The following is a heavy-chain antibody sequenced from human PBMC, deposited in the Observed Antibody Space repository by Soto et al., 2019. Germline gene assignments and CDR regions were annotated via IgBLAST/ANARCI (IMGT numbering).Heavy chain of an antibody. V-gene: IGHV5-10-1*01. J-gene: IGHJ4*02. Sequence: PGESLKISCKGSGYSFTTFWISWVRQMPGKGLEWMGTIDPGDSYTNYSPSFQGHVTISSDKSISTAYLQWSSLKASDTAIYYCEYRSSAYITVAFASFAIWGQGTLVTVSS. CDR1: GYSFTTFW. D-gene: IGHD2-15*01. CDR3: EYRSSAYITVAFASFAI. CDR2: IDPGDSYT.